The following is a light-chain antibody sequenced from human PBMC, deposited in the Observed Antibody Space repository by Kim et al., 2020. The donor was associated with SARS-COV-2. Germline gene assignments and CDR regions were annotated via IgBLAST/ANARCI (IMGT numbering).Light chain of an antibody. V-gene: IGKV1-12*01. J-gene: IGKJ1*01. CDR1: QDISTW. CDR2: AAS. CDR3: QQANSFPPWT. Sequence: AVGDRGTITCRASQDISTWLAWYQQKPGQAPKLLIYAASSLQSGVPSRFSGSGSGTDFTLTIARLLPADSATDYCQQANSFPPWTFGQGTKVDIK.